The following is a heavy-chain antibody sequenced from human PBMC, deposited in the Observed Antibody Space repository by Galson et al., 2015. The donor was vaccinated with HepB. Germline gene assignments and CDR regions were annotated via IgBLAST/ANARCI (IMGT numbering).Heavy chain of an antibody. CDR1: GFTFRDYY. CDR3: AREWVGTFDF. Sequence: SLRLSCAASGFTFRDYYISWLRQAPGKGPEWISYINRDGSYTSYSDSVKGRFTISRDNAKNSLYLQMNSLRDEDTAVYYCAREWVGTFDFWGQGTLVTVSS. J-gene: IGHJ4*02. CDR2: INRDGSYT. V-gene: IGHV3-11*06. D-gene: IGHD4-23*01.